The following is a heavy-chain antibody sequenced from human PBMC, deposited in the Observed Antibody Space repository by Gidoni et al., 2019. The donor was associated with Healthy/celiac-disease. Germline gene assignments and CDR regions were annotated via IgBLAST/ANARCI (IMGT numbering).Heavy chain of an antibody. J-gene: IGHJ4*02. D-gene: IGHD2-21*02. Sequence: EVQLLESGGGLVQPGGSLRLSCAASGFPFSSYAMSCVRQAPGKGLEWVSAISGSGGSTYYADSVKGRFTISRDNSKNTLYLQMNSLRAEDTAVYYCAVVVTGKGGLDYWGQGTLVTVSS. V-gene: IGHV3-23*01. CDR3: AVVVTGKGGLDY. CDR1: GFPFSSYA. CDR2: ISGSGGST.